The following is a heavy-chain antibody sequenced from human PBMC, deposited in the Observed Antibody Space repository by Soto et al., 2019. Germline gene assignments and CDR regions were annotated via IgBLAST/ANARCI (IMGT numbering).Heavy chain of an antibody. V-gene: IGHV4-34*01. J-gene: IGHJ4*02. CDR2: INHSGST. CDR3: ARGIGGWLVDY. CDR1: GGSFSGYY. D-gene: IGHD6-19*01. Sequence: QVQLQQWGAGLLKPSETLSLTCAVYGGSFSGYYWSWIRQPPGKGLEWIGEINHSGSTNYNPSLKSRVTISVDTSKNQFSLKLSSVTAADTAVYYCARGIGGWLVDYWGQGTLVTVSS.